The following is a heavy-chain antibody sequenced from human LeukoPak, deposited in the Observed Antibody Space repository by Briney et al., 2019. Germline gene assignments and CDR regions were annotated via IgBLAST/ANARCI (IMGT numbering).Heavy chain of an antibody. D-gene: IGHD6-13*01. V-gene: IGHV4-34*01. CDR3: ARRGSRIAAAGTI. Sequence: PSETLSLTCAVYGGSFSGYYWSWIRQPPGKGLEWIGEINHSGSTNYNPSLKSRVTISVDTSKNQFSLKLSSVTAADTAVYYCARRGSRIAAAGTIWGQGTLVTVSS. CDR1: GGSFSGYY. J-gene: IGHJ4*02. CDR2: INHSGST.